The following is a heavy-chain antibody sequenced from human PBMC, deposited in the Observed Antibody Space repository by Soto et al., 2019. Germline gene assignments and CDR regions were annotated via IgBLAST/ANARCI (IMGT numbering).Heavy chain of an antibody. V-gene: IGHV3-23*01. J-gene: IGHJ4*02. Sequence: PXGSLRLSCAASGFTFSSYAMSWVRQAPGKGLEWVSAISGSGGSTYYADSVKGRFTISRDNSKNTLYLQMNSLSAEDTAVYYCAKGGVDCSGGSCYSNYFDCWGQGTLVTVSS. CDR1: GFTFSSYA. D-gene: IGHD2-15*01. CDR2: ISGSGGST. CDR3: AKGGVDCSGGSCYSNYFDC.